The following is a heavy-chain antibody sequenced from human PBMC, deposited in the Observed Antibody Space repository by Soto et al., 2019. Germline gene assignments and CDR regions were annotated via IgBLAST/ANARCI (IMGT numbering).Heavy chain of an antibody. Sequence: QVQLVESGGGVVQSGRSLRLSCAASGFTFSSYGMHWVRQAPGKGLEWVAVISYDGSNKYYADSVKGRFTISRDNSKNTLYLQMNSLRAEDTAVYYCAHAFRGDFDYWGQGTLVTVSS. J-gene: IGHJ4*02. CDR2: ISYDGSNK. V-gene: IGHV3-30*03. D-gene: IGHD3-10*01. CDR3: AHAFRGDFDY. CDR1: GFTFSSYG.